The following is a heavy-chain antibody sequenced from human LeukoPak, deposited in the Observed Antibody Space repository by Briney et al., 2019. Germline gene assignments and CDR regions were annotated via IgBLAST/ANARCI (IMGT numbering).Heavy chain of an antibody. D-gene: IGHD2-15*01. V-gene: IGHV3-20*04. CDR1: GFTFDDYG. Sequence: PGGSLRLSCAASGFTFDDYGMSWVRQAPGKGLEWVSGINWNGGSTGYADSVKGRFTISRDNAKNSLYLQMNSLRAEDTALYFCARGGGEGYRFDYWGQGTLVTVSS. CDR2: INWNGGST. J-gene: IGHJ4*02. CDR3: ARGGGEGYRFDY.